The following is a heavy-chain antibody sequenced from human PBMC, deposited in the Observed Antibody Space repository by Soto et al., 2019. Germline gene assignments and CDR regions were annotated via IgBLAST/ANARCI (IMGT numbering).Heavy chain of an antibody. V-gene: IGHV1-8*01. CDR3: ATVSSSSWYAWFDP. J-gene: IGHJ5*02. D-gene: IGHD6-13*01. CDR2: MNPNSGNT. CDR1: GYTFTSYD. Sequence: QVQLVQSGAEVKKPGASVKVSCKASGYTFTSYDINWVRQATGQGLEWMGWMNPNSGNTGYAQKFPGRVTMTRNTSISTAYMELSSLRSEDTAVYYCATVSSSSWYAWFDPWGQGTLVTVSS.